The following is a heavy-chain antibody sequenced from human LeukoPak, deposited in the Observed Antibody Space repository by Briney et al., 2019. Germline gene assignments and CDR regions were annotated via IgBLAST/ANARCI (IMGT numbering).Heavy chain of an antibody. CDR3: ARRYSSSSSWSDC. CDR1: GYSFTSYW. J-gene: IGHJ4*02. CDR2: IYPGDSDT. D-gene: IGHD6-6*01. Sequence: GASLKISCKGSGYSFTSYWIAGVRQMPGKGLEWMGIIYPGDSDTRYSPSFQGQVTISADKSISTAYLQWSSLKASDTAMYYCARRYSSSSSWSDCWGQGTLVTVSS. V-gene: IGHV5-51*01.